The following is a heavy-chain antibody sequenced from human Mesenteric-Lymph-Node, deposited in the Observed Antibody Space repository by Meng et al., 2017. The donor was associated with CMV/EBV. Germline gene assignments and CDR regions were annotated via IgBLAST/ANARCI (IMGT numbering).Heavy chain of an antibody. D-gene: IGHD6-6*01. CDR2: IRYDESNE. Sequence: GGSLRLSCAASGFTFSSYGMHWVRQAPGKGLEWVAFIRYDESNEYYVDSVKGRFTISRDNSKNTLYLQMNSLRTDDTAVYYCAKVWLEYSSSTEDYWGQGTLVTVSS. CDR3: AKVWLEYSSSTEDY. V-gene: IGHV3-30*02. CDR1: GFTFSSYG. J-gene: IGHJ4*02.